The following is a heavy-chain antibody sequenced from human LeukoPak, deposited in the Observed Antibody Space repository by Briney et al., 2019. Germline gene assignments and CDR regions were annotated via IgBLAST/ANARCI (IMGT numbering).Heavy chain of an antibody. CDR1: GVSFSGYY. CDR3: ARCDGYGLVGI. J-gene: IGHJ3*02. D-gene: IGHD3-10*01. V-gene: IGHV4-34*01. Sequence: PSETLSLTCAVYGVSFSGYYWSWIRQPPGKGLEWIGEINDSGSTNYNSSLESRVTISVDASKNHFSLTVSPVTAGDTAVYYCARCDGYGLVGIWGQGTMLSVSS. CDR2: INDSGST.